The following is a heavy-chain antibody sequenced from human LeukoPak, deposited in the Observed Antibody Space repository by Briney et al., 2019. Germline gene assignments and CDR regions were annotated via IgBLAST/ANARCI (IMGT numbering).Heavy chain of an antibody. J-gene: IGHJ4*02. V-gene: IGHV3-7*01. Sequence: GGSLRLSCAASGFTFSSYAMSWVRQAPGKGLEWVANIKQDGSEKYYVDSMKGRFTISRDNAKNSLYLQMNSLRAEDTAVYYCARIYSGNSYYFDYWGQGTLVTVSS. CDR2: IKQDGSEK. CDR1: GFTFSSYA. CDR3: ARIYSGNSYYFDY. D-gene: IGHD4-23*01.